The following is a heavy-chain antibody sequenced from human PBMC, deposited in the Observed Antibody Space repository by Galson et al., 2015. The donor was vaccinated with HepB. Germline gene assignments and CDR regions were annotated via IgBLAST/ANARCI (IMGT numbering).Heavy chain of an antibody. V-gene: IGHV4-34*01. J-gene: IGHJ4*02. CDR2: INHSGST. CDR1: GGSFSGYY. CDR3: ARGGYGGLAFDY. Sequence: LSLTCAVYGGSFSGYYWSWIRQPPGKGLEWIGEINHSGSTNYNPSLKSRVTISVDTSKNQFSLKLSSVTAADTAVYYCARGGYGGLAFDYWGQGTLVTVSS. D-gene: IGHD4/OR15-4a*01.